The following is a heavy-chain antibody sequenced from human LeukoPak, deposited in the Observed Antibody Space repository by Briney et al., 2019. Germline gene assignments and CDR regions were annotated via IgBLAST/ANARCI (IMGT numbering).Heavy chain of an antibody. CDR1: GGSISSSSYY. V-gene: IGHV4-39*07. D-gene: IGHD3-3*01. Sequence: SETLSLTCTVSGGSISSSSYYWGWIRQPPGKGLEWIGSIYYSGSTYYNPSLKSRVTISVDTSKNQFSLKLTSVTAADTAVYYCARRSGYSPNWFDPWGQGTLVTVSS. CDR2: IYYSGST. CDR3: ARRSGYSPNWFDP. J-gene: IGHJ5*02.